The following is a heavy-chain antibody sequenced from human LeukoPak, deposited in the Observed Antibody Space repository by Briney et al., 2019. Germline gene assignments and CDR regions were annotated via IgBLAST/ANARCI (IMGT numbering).Heavy chain of an antibody. CDR2: IKQDGSEK. Sequence: PGGSLRLSCAASGFTVSSNYMSWVRQAPGKGLEWVANIKQDGSEKYYADSVKGRFTISRDNSKNTLYLQMNSLRAEDTAVYYCAKDMKPGYSGYDPAGYWGQGTLVTVSS. D-gene: IGHD5-12*01. CDR3: AKDMKPGYSGYDPAGY. V-gene: IGHV3-7*01. J-gene: IGHJ4*02. CDR1: GFTVSSNY.